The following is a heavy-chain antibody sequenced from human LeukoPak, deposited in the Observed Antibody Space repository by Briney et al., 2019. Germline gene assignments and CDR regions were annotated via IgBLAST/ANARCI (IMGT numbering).Heavy chain of an antibody. D-gene: IGHD2-15*01. J-gene: IGHJ4*02. CDR1: GFTFSSYA. CDR3: AKVSIPYCSGGSCYSDWDY. Sequence: GGSLRLSCAASGFTFSSYAMHWVRQAPGKGLEWVAVISYDGSNKYYADSVKGRFTISRDNSKNTLYLQMNSLRAEDTAVYYCAKVSIPYCSGGSCYSDWDYWGQGTLVTVSS. CDR2: ISYDGSNK. V-gene: IGHV3-30*04.